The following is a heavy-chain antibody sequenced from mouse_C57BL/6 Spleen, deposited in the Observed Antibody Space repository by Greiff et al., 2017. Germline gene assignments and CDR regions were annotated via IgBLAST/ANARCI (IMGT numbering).Heavy chain of an antibody. CDR2: IDPANGNT. Sequence: VQLQQSVAELVRPGASVKLSCTASGYNFKNTYMHWVKQRPEQGLEWIGRIDPANGNTNYDPKFKGKATITADTSSNTAYLQLSSLTSEDTAIYYCASYAMDYWGQGTSVTVSS. V-gene: IGHV14-3*01. CDR1: GYNFKNTY. CDR3: ASYAMDY. J-gene: IGHJ4*01.